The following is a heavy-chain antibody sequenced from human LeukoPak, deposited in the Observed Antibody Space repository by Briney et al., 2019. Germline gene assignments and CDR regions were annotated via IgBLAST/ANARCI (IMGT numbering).Heavy chain of an antibody. J-gene: IGHJ4*02. D-gene: IGHD3-3*01. CDR2: ISGSGGST. CDR3: AKDPTYDFWSGYFGYFDY. V-gene: IGHV3-23*01. Sequence: GGSLRLSCAASGSTFSSYAMSWIRQAPGKGLEWVSAISGSGGSTYYADSVKGRFTISRDNSKNTLYLQMNSLRAEDTAVYYCAKDPTYDFWSGYFGYFDYWGQGTLVTVSS. CDR1: GSTFSSYA.